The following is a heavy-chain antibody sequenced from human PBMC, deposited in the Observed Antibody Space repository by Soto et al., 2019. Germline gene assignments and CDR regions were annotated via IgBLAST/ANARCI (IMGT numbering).Heavy chain of an antibody. Sequence: QVQLQESGPGLVKPSETLSLTCAVSGDSISSYYCMWIRQPPGKGLESIGYLYYGRSANYNPSLMSRVTLSXXTSTNQCSLTLSSMTAADTAVYYCALRSMAVVPEYWGQGTLVTVSS. CDR1: GDSISSYY. D-gene: IGHD2-15*01. CDR3: ALRSMAVVPEY. J-gene: IGHJ4*02. CDR2: LYYGRSA. V-gene: IGHV4-59*01.